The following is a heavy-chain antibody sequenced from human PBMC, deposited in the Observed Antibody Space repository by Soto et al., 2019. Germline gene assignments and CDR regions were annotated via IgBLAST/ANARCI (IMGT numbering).Heavy chain of an antibody. CDR2: IWYDGSNK. Sequence: QVQLVESGGGVVQPGRSLRLSCAASGFTFSSYGMHWVRQAPGKGLEWVAVIWYDGSNKYYADSVKGRFTISRDNSKNTMYLQMNSLRAEDTAVYYCASDRARPPPYYYGMDVWGQGTTVTVSS. V-gene: IGHV3-33*01. J-gene: IGHJ6*02. CDR3: ASDRARPPPYYYGMDV. CDR1: GFTFSSYG.